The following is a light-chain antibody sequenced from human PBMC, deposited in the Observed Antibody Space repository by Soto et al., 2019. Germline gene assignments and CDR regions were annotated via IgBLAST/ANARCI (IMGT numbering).Light chain of an antibody. CDR1: QSVSSSY. CDR3: QQYGSSLQA. V-gene: IGKV3-20*01. CDR2: GAS. J-gene: IGKJ1*01. Sequence: EIVLTQSPGTLSLSPGESDTLSCRASQSVSSSYLAWYQQKPGQAPRLLIYGASSRATGIPDRFSGSGSGTDFTLTISRLEPEDFAVYYCQQYGSSLQAYGQGTKVEI.